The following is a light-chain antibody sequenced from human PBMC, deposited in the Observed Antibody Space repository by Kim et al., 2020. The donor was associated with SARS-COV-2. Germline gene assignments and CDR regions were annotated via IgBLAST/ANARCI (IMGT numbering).Light chain of an antibody. CDR2: GKN. CDR3: NSRDSSGNVV. J-gene: IGLJ2*01. Sequence: VALGQTVRITCQGDSLRSYYASWYQQKPGQAPVLGIYGKNNRPSGIPDRFSGSSSGNTASLTITGAQAEDEADYYCNSRDSSGNVVFGGGTKLTVL. CDR1: SLRSYY. V-gene: IGLV3-19*01.